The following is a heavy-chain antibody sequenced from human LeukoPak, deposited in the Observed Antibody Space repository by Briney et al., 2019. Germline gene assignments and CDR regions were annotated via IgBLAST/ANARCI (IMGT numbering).Heavy chain of an antibody. J-gene: IGHJ3*02. CDR1: GFTVSSNY. D-gene: IGHD2-2*01. V-gene: IGHV3-53*01. CDR3: ASPYALNAFDI. CDR2: IYSGGST. Sequence: QTGGSLRLSCAASGFTVSSNYMSWVRQAPGKGLEWVSVIYSGGSTYYADSVKGRFTISRDNSKNTLYLQMNSLRAEDTAVYYCASPYALNAFDIWGQGTMVTVSS.